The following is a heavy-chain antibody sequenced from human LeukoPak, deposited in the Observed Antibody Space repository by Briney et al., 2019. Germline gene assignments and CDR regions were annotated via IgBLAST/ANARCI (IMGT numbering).Heavy chain of an antibody. CDR2: ISGSGGDT. V-gene: IGHV3-23*01. Sequence: GGSLRLSCVVSGLTFSSYSMSWVRQAPGQGLEWVSGISGSGGDTWYPDSVKGRFTISRDNSKNTLFLQMNSLRVEDTAMYYCAKDAAGPEYWGQGTRVSVSS. CDR1: GLTFSSYS. CDR3: AKDAAGPEY. J-gene: IGHJ4*02. D-gene: IGHD6-13*01.